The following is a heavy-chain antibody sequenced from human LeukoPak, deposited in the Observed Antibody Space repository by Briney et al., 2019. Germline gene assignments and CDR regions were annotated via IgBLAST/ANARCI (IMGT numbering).Heavy chain of an antibody. CDR1: GGTFSSYA. CDR2: IIPIFGTA. J-gene: IGHJ4*02. CDR3: ATLDYYDTKNDY. V-gene: IGHV1-69*05. D-gene: IGHD3-22*01. Sequence: SVKVSCKASGGTFSSYAISWVRQAPGHGLEWMGRIIPIFGTANYAQKFQGRVTITTDESTSTAYMELSSLRSEDTAVYYCATLDYYDTKNDYWGQGTLVTVSS.